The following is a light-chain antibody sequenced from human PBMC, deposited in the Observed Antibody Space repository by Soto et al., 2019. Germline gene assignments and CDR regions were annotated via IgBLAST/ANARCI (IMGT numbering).Light chain of an antibody. J-gene: IGKJ1*01. Sequence: EVVLTQSPGALSLSPGEGVTLSCRASQNIRGNELAWYRQKRGQAPRLLIYGGSSRAEGIPDRFSGRGTGTNFTFILSRLDPEDSAVYYFQDFGISHPWTFGQGTKMEIK. CDR3: QDFGISHPWT. CDR2: GGS. V-gene: IGKV3-20*01. CDR1: QNIRGNE.